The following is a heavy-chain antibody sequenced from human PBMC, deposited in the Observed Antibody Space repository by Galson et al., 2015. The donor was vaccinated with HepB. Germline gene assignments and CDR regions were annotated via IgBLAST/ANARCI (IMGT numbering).Heavy chain of an antibody. CDR1: GFTFSNAW. CDR2: IKSKTDGGTT. V-gene: IGHV3-15*01. J-gene: IGHJ6*02. Sequence: SLRLSCAASGFTFSNAWMSWVRQAPGKGLEWVGRIKSKTDGGTTDYAAPVKGRFTISRDDSKNTLYMQMNSLKTEDTAVYYCTTGGVVVPAAPRRYYYYGMDVWGQGTTVTVSS. CDR3: TTGGVVVPAAPRRYYYYGMDV. D-gene: IGHD2-2*01.